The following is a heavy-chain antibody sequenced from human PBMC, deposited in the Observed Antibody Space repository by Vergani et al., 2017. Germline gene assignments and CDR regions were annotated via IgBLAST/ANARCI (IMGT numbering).Heavy chain of an antibody. V-gene: IGHV4-34*01. Sequence: QMQLQQWGAGLLKPSETLSLTCAVYGGSLSGYYWSWIRQPPGKGLEWIGEINHSGSTNYNPSVKSRVTMSVDTSKNQFSLKLSSVTAADTAVYYCASREGLEDSSSGGYYYYMDVWGKGTTVTVSS. CDR2: INHSGST. J-gene: IGHJ6*03. D-gene: IGHD6-6*01. CDR3: ASREGLEDSSSGGYYYYMDV. CDR1: GGSLSGYY.